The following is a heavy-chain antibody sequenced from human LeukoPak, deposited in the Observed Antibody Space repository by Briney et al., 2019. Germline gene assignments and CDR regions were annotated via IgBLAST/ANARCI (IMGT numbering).Heavy chain of an antibody. Sequence: GGSLRLSCAASGFTFSDYYMSWVRQAPGKGLEWVSAISGSGGSTYYADSVKGRFTISRDNSKNTLYLQMNSLRAEDTAVYYCAKGEYYGRFDYWGQGTLVTVSS. CDR2: ISGSGGST. CDR3: AKGEYYGRFDY. J-gene: IGHJ4*02. V-gene: IGHV3-23*01. D-gene: IGHD3-10*01. CDR1: GFTFSDYY.